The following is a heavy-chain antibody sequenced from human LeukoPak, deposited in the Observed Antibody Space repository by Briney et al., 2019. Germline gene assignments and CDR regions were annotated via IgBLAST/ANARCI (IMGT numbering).Heavy chain of an antibody. CDR3: ARGQGAMATYYYYGMDV. V-gene: IGHV4-34*01. Sequence: SETLSLTCAVYGGSFSGYYWSWICQPPGKGLEWIGEINHSGSTNYNPSLKSRVTISVDTSKNQFSLKLSSVTAADTAVYYCARGQGAMATYYYYGMDVWGQGTTVTVSS. D-gene: IGHD1-26*01. J-gene: IGHJ6*02. CDR1: GGSFSGYY. CDR2: INHSGST.